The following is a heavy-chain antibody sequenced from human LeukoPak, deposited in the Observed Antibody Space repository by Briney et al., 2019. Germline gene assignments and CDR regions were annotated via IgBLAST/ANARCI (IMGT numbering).Heavy chain of an antibody. D-gene: IGHD2-15*01. Sequence: GGSLRLSCAASGFAVSSNYMSWVRQAPGKGLEWVLVIYSGGSTYYADSVKGRFTISRDNSKNTLYLQMNSLRDEDTAVYYCARGYCSGGSCYGALNYWGQGTLVTVSS. CDR3: ARGYCSGGSCYGALNY. CDR2: IYSGGST. J-gene: IGHJ4*02. V-gene: IGHV3-53*01. CDR1: GFAVSSNY.